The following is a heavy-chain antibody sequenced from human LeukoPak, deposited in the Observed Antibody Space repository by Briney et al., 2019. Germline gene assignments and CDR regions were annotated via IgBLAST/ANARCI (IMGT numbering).Heavy chain of an antibody. CDR2: IYYSGST. J-gene: IGHJ4*02. D-gene: IGHD3-10*01. CDR3: ARGGAQGDYFDY. Sequence: PSETLSLTCTVSGGSISSYYWSWIRQPPGKGLEWIGYIYYSGSTNYNPSLKSRVTISVDTSKNQFSLKLSSVTAADTAVYYCARGGAQGDYFDYWGQGTLVTVSS. V-gene: IGHV4-59*01. CDR1: GGSISSYY.